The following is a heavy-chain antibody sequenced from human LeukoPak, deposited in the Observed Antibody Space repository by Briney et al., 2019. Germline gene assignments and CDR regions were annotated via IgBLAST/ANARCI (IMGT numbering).Heavy chain of an antibody. V-gene: IGHV1-69*05. CDR1: GGTFSDYA. CDR2: IIPMFATT. J-gene: IGHJ4*02. D-gene: IGHD3-22*01. CDR3: ARDSVVNYLDSSGHFYW. Sequence: SVKVSCKSPGGTFSDYAISWVRQAPGQGLEWMGGIIPMFATTNYAQKFQGRVTMTRDTSTSTVHMELSSLRSEDRAVYYCARDSVVNYLDSSGHFYWWGQGTLVTVSS.